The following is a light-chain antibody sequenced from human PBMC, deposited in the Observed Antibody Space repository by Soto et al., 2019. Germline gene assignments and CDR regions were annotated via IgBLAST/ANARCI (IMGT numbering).Light chain of an antibody. V-gene: IGLV2-14*03. CDR1: SSDVGGYNF. Sequence: QAVLTQPASVFGSPGQSITFSCTGTSSDVGGYNFVSWYQQHPGKAPKLMIYEVSSRPSGVSNRFSGSKSGNTASLTISGLQPEDEADYYCSSYTTSSTLGVFGTGTKLTVL. CDR3: SSYTTSSTLGV. CDR2: EVS. J-gene: IGLJ1*01.